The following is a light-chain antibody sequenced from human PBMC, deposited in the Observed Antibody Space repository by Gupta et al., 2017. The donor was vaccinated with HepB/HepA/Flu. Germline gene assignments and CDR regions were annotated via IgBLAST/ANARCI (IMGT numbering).Light chain of an antibody. J-gene: IGLJ2*01. CDR2: SNN. CDR1: SSHIGSNT. V-gene: IGLV1-44*01. Sequence: QSVLTQPPSASGTPGPRVTISCSGSSSHIGSNTVNWYQQPPGTAPKLLIYSNNQRPSWVPDRFSGSKSVTSASLAISGLHAEDEADYYCAALDDIRNCVVFGGGTKLTVL. CDR3: AALDDIRNCVV.